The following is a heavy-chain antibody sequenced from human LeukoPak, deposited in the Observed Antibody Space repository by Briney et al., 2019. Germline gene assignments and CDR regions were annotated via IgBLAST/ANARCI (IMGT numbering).Heavy chain of an antibody. Sequence: SETLSLTCTVSGGSISSYCWSWIRQPPGKGLEWVGYIYYSGSTNYNPSLKSRITIAVDTPKNQFILKLSSVTTADMYVYYRATDNTVQELRGRYYYATGVWGKGTMVTVSS. CDR1: GGSISSYC. J-gene: IGHJ6*04. CDR3: ATDNTVQELRGRYYYATGV. CDR2: IYYSGST. D-gene: IGHD1-7*01. V-gene: IGHV4-59*01.